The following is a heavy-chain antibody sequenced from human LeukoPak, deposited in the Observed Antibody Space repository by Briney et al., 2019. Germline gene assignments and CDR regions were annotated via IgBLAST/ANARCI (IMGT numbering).Heavy chain of an antibody. D-gene: IGHD1-26*01. CDR3: ASGVTTGY. CDR2: INSDGSTT. J-gene: IGHJ4*02. CDR1: GITFSSYW. V-gene: IGHV3-74*01. Sequence: GESLRLSCAASGITFSSYWMHWVRQAPGKGRVWVSLINSDGSTTSYSDSVKGRFTISRDNAKNTLYLQMNSLRAEDTAVYYCASGVTTGYWGQGTLATVSS.